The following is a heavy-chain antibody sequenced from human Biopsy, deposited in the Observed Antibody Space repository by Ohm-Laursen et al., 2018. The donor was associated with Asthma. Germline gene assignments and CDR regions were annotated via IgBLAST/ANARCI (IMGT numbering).Heavy chain of an antibody. CDR3: AKGEWELLEANFDY. D-gene: IGHD1-26*01. CDR1: GFTFDDYA. J-gene: IGHJ4*02. V-gene: IGHV3-9*01. CDR2: ISWNSGSI. Sequence: SLRLSCAASGFTFDDYAMHWVRQAPGKGLEWVSGISWNSGSIGYADSVKGRFTISRDNAKNSLYLQMNSLRAEDTALYYCAKGEWELLEANFDYWGQGTLVTVPS.